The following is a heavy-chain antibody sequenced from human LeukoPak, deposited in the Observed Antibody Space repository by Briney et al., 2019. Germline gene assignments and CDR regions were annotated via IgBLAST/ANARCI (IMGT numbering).Heavy chain of an antibody. CDR2: INHSGST. CDR1: GGSFSGYY. V-gene: IGHV4-34*01. Sequence: PSETLPLTCAVYGGSFSGYYWSWIRQPPGKGLEWIGEINHSGSTNYNPSLKSRVTISVDTSKNQFSLKLSSVTAADTAVYYCAEQSYYGSGSYLFDYWGQGTLVTVSS. J-gene: IGHJ4*02. CDR3: AEQSYYGSGSYLFDY. D-gene: IGHD3-10*01.